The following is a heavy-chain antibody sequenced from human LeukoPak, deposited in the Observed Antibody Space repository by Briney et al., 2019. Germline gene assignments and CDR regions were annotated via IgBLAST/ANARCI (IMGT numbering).Heavy chain of an antibody. CDR1: GFTFSSYS. J-gene: IGHJ4*02. V-gene: IGHV3-48*04. CDR3: ARSLIADPYYFDY. CDR2: ISSSSSTI. D-gene: IGHD6-13*01. Sequence: GGSLRLSCAASGFTFSSYSMNWVRQAPGKGLEWVSYISSSSSTIYYADSVKGRFTISRDNAKNSLYLQMNSLRAEDTAVYYCARSLIADPYYFDYWGQGTLVTVSS.